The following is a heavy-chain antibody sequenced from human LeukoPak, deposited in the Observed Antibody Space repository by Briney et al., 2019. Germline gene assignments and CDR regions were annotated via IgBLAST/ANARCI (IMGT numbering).Heavy chain of an antibody. V-gene: IGHV4-59*12. J-gene: IGHJ4*02. D-gene: IGHD6-6*01. CDR3: ARTPTSSIAARSPQYYFDY. Sequence: SETLSLTCTVSGGSISSYYWSWIRQPPGKGLEWIGYIYHSGSTYYNPSLKSRVTISVDRSKNQFSLKLSSVTAADTAVYYCARTPTSSIAARSPQYYFDYWGQGTLVTVSS. CDR1: GGSISSYY. CDR2: IYHSGST.